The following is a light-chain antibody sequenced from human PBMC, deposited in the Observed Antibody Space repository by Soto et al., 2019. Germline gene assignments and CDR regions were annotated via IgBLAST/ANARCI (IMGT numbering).Light chain of an antibody. CDR3: QQYGRSPFT. Sequence: EIVLTQSPVTLSLSPGERATLSCRASQRIPNNFLAWFQQKPGLPPRLLISGASTRASGIPDRFSGSGSGTDFALTISRLEPEDFAVYYCQQYGRSPFTSGQGTKLQIK. CDR1: QRIPNNF. V-gene: IGKV3-20*01. J-gene: IGKJ2*01. CDR2: GAS.